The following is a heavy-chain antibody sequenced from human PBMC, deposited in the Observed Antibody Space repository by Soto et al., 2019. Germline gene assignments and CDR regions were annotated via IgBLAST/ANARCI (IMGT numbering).Heavy chain of an antibody. CDR1: GDILSSPA. V-gene: IGHV1-69*01. J-gene: IGHJ3*02. Sequence: QMQLVQSGTEVQTPGSSVKVSCRASGDILSSPAVSWVRQAPGQGREWMGGIIVDYGTAKYAQNFQGRVTITADESTRTAYLELNSLRPNDPAMYYCARDREATLLIFEIWGQGTMVIVSP. D-gene: IGHD1-26*01. CDR3: ARDREATLLIFEI. CDR2: IIVDYGTA.